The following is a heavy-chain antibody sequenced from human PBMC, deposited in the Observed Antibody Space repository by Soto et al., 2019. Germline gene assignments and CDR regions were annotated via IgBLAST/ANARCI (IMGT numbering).Heavy chain of an antibody. CDR1: GYTFTSYD. J-gene: IGHJ5*02. CDR3: ARGRVYCSSTSCLGNWFDP. V-gene: IGHV1-8*01. Sequence: QVQLVQSGAEVKKPGASVKVSCKASGYTFTSYDINWVRQATGQGLEWMGWMNPNSGNTGYAQKFQGRVTMTRNTSISTAYMELSSLRSEDTAVYYCARGRVYCSSTSCLGNWFDPWGQGTLVTVSS. D-gene: IGHD2-2*01. CDR2: MNPNSGNT.